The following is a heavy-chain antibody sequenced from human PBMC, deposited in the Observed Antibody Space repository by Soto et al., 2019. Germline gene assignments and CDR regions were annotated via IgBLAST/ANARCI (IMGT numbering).Heavy chain of an antibody. CDR2: INSDGSST. D-gene: IGHD4-17*01. V-gene: IGHV3-74*01. J-gene: IGHJ3*02. Sequence: GGSLRLSCAASGFTFSSYWMHWVRQAPGKGLVWVSRINSDGSSTSYADSVKGRFTISRDNAKNTLYLQMNRLRGEDTAVYYCARATGASGDYYAFYIWDQGTMVTVSS. CDR3: ARATGASGDYYAFYI. CDR1: GFTFSSYW.